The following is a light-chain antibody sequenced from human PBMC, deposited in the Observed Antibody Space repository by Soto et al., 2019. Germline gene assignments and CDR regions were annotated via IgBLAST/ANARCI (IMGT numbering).Light chain of an antibody. CDR3: SSYAGSNHPYV. CDR2: EVS. CDR1: SSDVGGYNY. V-gene: IGLV2-8*01. Sequence: QSVLTQPPSASGSPGQSVTISCTGTSSDVGGYNYVSWYQQHPGKAPRLMIYEVSKRPSGVPDRFSGSRSGNTASLTVSGLQAEDEADYYFSSYAGSNHPYVFGTGTKVTVL. J-gene: IGLJ1*01.